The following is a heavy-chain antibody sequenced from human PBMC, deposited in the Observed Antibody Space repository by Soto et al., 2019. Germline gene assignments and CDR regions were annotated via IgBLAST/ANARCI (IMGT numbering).Heavy chain of an antibody. J-gene: IGHJ4*02. V-gene: IGHV3-33*01. CDR3: ARAGRDLYSYGVY. CDR1: GFTFSSYG. CDR2: IWYDGSNK. Sequence: GGSLRLSCAASGFTFSSYGMHWVRQAPGKGLEWVAVIWYDGSNKYYADSVKGRFTISRDNSKNTLYLQMNSLRAEDTAVYYCARAGRDLYSYGVYWGQGTLVTVSS. D-gene: IGHD5-18*01.